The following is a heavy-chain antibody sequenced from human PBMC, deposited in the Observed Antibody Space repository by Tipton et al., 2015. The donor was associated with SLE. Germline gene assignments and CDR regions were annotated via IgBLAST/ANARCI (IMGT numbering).Heavy chain of an antibody. V-gene: IGHV4-34*01. CDR2: INHNGGT. Sequence: LRLSCAVYGGSFSGYYWSWIRQPPGKGLEWIGEINHNGGTNYNPSLKSRVTISVDPSKNQFSLKLSSVTAADTAVYYCARGPYYDIWSGYKDPLDYWGQGTLVTVSS. CDR3: ARGPYYDIWSGYKDPLDY. CDR1: GGSFSGYY. J-gene: IGHJ4*02. D-gene: IGHD3-3*01.